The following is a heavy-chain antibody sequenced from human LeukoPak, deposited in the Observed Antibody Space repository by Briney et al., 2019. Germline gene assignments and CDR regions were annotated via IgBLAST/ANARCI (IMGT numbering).Heavy chain of an antibody. Sequence: PGGSLRLSCAASGFTFSSYAMSWVRQAPGKGLEWVSYISSSSSTIYYADSVKGRFTISRDNAKNSLYLQMNSLRDEDTAVYYCARSDHKSVLRFLEWLFDFDYWGQGTLVTVSS. CDR3: ARSDHKSVLRFLEWLFDFDY. J-gene: IGHJ4*02. V-gene: IGHV3-48*02. D-gene: IGHD3-3*01. CDR1: GFTFSSYA. CDR2: ISSSSSTI.